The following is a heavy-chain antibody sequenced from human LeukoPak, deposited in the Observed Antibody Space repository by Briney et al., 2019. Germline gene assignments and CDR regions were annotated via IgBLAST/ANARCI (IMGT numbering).Heavy chain of an antibody. Sequence: GGSLRLSCAASGFTFSTYALSWVRQAPGKGLEWVSSIVGSGSSTFYADSVKGRFSISRDNSKHTLYLQMNTLRADDTAVYYCAKQYSSDWNGLAEYFQHWGQGTLLTVSS. CDR1: GFTFSTYA. V-gene: IGHV3-23*01. D-gene: IGHD6-19*01. J-gene: IGHJ1*01. CDR3: AKQYSSDWNGLAEYFQH. CDR2: IVGSGSST.